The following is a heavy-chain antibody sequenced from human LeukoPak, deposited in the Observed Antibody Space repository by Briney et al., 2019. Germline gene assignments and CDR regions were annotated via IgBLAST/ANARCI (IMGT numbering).Heavy chain of an antibody. CDR2: IYYSGST. CDR3: ARHPQQWLDLGFDY. CDR1: GGSISSSSYC. J-gene: IGHJ4*02. V-gene: IGHV4-39*01. D-gene: IGHD6-19*01. Sequence: SETLSLTCTVSGGSISSSSYCWGWIRQPPGKGLEWIGSIYYSGSTYYNPSLKSRVTISVDTSKNQFSLKLSSVTAADTAVYYCARHPQQWLDLGFDYWGQGTLVTVSS.